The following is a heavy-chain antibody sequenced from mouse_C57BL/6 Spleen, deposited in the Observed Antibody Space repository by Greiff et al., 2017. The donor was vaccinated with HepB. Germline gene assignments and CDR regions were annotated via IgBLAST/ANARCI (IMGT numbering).Heavy chain of an antibody. Sequence: QVQLQQPGAELVMPGASVKLSCKASGYTFTSYWMHWVKQRPGQGLEWIGEIDPSDSYTNYNQKFKGKSTLTVDKSSSTAYMQLSSLTSEDSAVYYCARWGFYYGSSFDYWGQGTTLTVSS. CDR3: ARWGFYYGSSFDY. CDR1: GYTFTSYW. J-gene: IGHJ2*01. D-gene: IGHD1-1*01. CDR2: IDPSDSYT. V-gene: IGHV1-69*01.